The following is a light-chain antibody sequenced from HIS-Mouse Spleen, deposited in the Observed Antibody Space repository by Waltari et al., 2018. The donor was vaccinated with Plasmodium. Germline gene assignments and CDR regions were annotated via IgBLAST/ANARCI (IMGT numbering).Light chain of an antibody. CDR3: QVWDSSSDHYV. J-gene: IGLJ1*01. Sequence: SYVLTQPPSVSVAPGKPARITCGGTNIGSQSVNWYQQKHGQAPVLVVYDDSDRPSGIPERFSGSNSGNTATLTISRVEAGDEADYYCQVWDSSSDHYVFGTGTKVTVL. V-gene: IGLV3-21*03. CDR2: DDS. CDR1: NIGSQS.